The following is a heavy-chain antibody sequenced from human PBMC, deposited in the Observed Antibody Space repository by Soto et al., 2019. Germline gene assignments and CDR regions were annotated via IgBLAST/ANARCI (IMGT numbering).Heavy chain of an antibody. CDR1: GFTFNSYS. CDR2: ISSTSGTI. V-gene: IGHV3-48*02. J-gene: IGHJ4*02. CDR3: ARLSVRYCSGGSCSQLDY. Sequence: EVQLVDSGGGLVQPGGSLRLSCAASGFTFNSYSMTWVRQAPGKGLEWLSFISSTSGTIYYADSLKGRFTISRDNAKNSLYLQMNSLRDEDTAVYYCARLSVRYCSGGSCSQLDYWGQGTRVTVSS. D-gene: IGHD2-15*01.